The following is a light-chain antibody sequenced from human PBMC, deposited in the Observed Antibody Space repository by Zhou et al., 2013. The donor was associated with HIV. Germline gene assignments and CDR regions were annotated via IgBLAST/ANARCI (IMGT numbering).Light chain of an antibody. CDR2: AAS. V-gene: IGKV1-39*01. CDR1: QSISSY. CDR3: QQTYSTAT. Sequence: DIQMTQSPSSLSASVGDRVTITCRASQSISSYLNWYQQKPGKAPKLLIYAASSLQSGVPSRFSGSGSGTDFTLTISSLQPEDFATYYCQQTYSTATFGRGPRWKSN. J-gene: IGKJ1*01.